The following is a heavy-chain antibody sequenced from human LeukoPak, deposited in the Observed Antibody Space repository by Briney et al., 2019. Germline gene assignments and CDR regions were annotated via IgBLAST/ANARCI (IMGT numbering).Heavy chain of an antibody. D-gene: IGHD2-15*01. CDR1: GYTFTNYY. CDR3: STEDKYCSGANCGKY. Sequence: GASVTVSCKTSGYTFTNYYVHWVRQGPGQGLEWMGYIVPDSGGADYDQKFQGRVTMTRDKSISTVYMELSSLRSDDTAVYYCSTEDKYCSGANCGKYWGQGTLVTVSS. CDR2: IVPDSGGA. V-gene: IGHV1-2*02. J-gene: IGHJ4*02.